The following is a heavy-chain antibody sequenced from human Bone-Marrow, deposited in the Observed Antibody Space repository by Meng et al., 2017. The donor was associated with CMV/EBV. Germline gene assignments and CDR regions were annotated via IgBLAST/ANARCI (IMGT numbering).Heavy chain of an antibody. CDR2: ISSSSSYI. D-gene: IGHD2-15*01. J-gene: IGHJ6*02. Sequence: GESLKISCAASGFTFRDYTMNWVRQSPGKGLEWVSSISSSSSYIYYADSVKGRFTISRDNAKNSLYLQMNSLRAEDTAVYYCAKVAPTYYYGMDVWGQGTTVTVSS. CDR3: AKVAPTYYYGMDV. CDR1: GFTFRDYT. V-gene: IGHV3-21*01.